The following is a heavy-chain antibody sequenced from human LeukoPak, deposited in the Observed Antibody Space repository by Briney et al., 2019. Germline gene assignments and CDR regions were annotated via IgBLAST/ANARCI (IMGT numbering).Heavy chain of an antibody. Sequence: GGSLRLSCAASGFTFSSYAMSLVRQAPGKGLEWVSAISGSGGSTYYADSVKGRFTISRDNSKNTLYLQMDSLRAEDTAVYYCAKEYCSSTSCYTHYWGQGTLATVSS. J-gene: IGHJ4*02. V-gene: IGHV3-23*01. CDR1: GFTFSSYA. D-gene: IGHD2-2*02. CDR3: AKEYCSSTSCYTHY. CDR2: ISGSGGST.